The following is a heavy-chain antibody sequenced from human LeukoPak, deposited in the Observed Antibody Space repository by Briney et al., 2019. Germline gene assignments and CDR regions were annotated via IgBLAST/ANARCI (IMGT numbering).Heavy chain of an antibody. CDR2: IKQDGSEK. Sequence: PGGSLRLSCAACGFTFRRYWMSWVRQAPGKGLEGVANIKQDGSEKYYVDPVKGRFTISRDNAKNSLYLQMNSLRAEDTAVYYCARDHHSYYDSSGLPSYWGQGTLVTVSS. CDR1: GFTFRRYW. CDR3: ARDHHSYYDSSGLPSY. J-gene: IGHJ4*02. V-gene: IGHV3-7*01. D-gene: IGHD3-22*01.